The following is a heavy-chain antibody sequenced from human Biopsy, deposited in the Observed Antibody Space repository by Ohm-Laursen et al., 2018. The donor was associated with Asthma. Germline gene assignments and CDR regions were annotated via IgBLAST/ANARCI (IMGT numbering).Heavy chain of an antibody. D-gene: IGHD1-26*01. V-gene: IGHV4-31*03. CDR1: LASIDTGGSSGGYY. J-gene: IGHJ4*02. Sequence: SQTLSLTCTVSLASIDTGGSSGGYYWSWIRQTPGKGLEWMGYIYHSGDTYYNPSLKSRLIISLDTSKNQFPLNLSSVTAAGTALYFRAGGGWEVGRFDSLGQGTLVTVSS. CDR3: AGGGWEVGRFDS. CDR2: IYHSGDT.